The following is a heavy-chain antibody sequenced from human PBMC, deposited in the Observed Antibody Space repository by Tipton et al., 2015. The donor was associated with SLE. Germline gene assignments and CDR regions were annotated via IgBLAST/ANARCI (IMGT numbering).Heavy chain of an antibody. CDR1: GGPISSGGYY. V-gene: IGHV4-30-2*06. CDR3: ARDEYRYDATGYHLLGHFDF. D-gene: IGHD3-22*01. J-gene: IGHJ4*02. Sequence: TLSLTCTVSGGPISSGGYYWSLIRQSPGKGLEWIGYIYHSGSTYYNPSLKSRVIISVDTSKNQFSLKLSSVTAADTAVYYCARDEYRYDATGYHLLGHFDFWGQGTLVTVSS. CDR2: IYHSGST.